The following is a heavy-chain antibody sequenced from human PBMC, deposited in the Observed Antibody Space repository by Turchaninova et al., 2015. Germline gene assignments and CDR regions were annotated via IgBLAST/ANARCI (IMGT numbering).Heavy chain of an antibody. V-gene: IGHV1-3*01. Sequence: QVQLVQSGAEVKKPGASVKVYCKASGYTFTSSAMHWVRQAPGQRLEGMGWINAGNGNTKYSQKFKGRVTSTRDTGASAAYMELSSLRSEDTAVYYCAREDYDSSGYFWGNWFDPWGQGTLVTVSS. CDR2: INAGNGNT. J-gene: IGHJ5*02. D-gene: IGHD3-22*01. CDR3: AREDYDSSGYFWGNWFDP. CDR1: GYTFTSSA.